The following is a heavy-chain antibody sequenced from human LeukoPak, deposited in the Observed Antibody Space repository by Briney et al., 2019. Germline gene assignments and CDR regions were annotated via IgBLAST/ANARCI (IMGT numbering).Heavy chain of an antibody. V-gene: IGHV3-49*04. CDR3: SRGGGSYGSGYGMDV. D-gene: IGHD3-10*01. CDR2: IRSKAYGGTT. J-gene: IGHJ6*04. CDR1: GFTLDDYA. Sequence: GGSLRLSCTGSGFTLDDYAMNWVRQAPGKGLEWVGFIRSKAYGGTTDYAASVKGRFTISRDDSKSIAYLQMNGLKTEDTAVYYCSRGGGSYGSGYGMDVWGKGTTVTVSS.